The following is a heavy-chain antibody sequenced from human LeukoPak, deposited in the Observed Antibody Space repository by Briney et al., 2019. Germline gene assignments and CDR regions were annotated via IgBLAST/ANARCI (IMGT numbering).Heavy chain of an antibody. V-gene: IGHV3-11*01. CDR3: AREMEGDYGSGTYFDL. CDR1: DFVFSDYY. J-gene: IGHJ4*02. CDR2: ISSSGNSI. D-gene: IGHD3-10*01. Sequence: GGSLRLSCAASDFVFSDYYMSWVRQAPGKGLEWVSYISSSGNSIYYADSVKGRFTISRDNAKNSLYQQMNSLRAEDTAVYYCAREMEGDYGSGTYFDLWGQGNMVTVSS.